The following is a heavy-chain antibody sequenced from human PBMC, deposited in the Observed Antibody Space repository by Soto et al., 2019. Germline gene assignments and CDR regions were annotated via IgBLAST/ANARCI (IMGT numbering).Heavy chain of an antibody. Sequence: GGSLKLSCAASGFTFSSYAMSWVRQAPGKGLEWVSAISGSGGSTYYADSVKGRFTISRDNSKNTLYLQMNSLRAEDTAVYYCAKTPRASLDIAAAGTTDYYYYMDVWGKGTTVTVSS. CDR2: ISGSGGST. D-gene: IGHD6-13*01. J-gene: IGHJ6*03. CDR1: GFTFSSYA. V-gene: IGHV3-23*01. CDR3: AKTPRASLDIAAAGTTDYYYYMDV.